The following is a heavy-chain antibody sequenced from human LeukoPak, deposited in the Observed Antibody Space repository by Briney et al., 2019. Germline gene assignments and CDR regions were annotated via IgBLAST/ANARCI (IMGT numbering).Heavy chain of an antibody. V-gene: IGHV3-21*04. CDR2: ISSSSSYI. Sequence: PGGSLRLSCAASGFTFSSYSMNWVRQAPGKGLEWVSSISSSSSYIYYADSVKGRFTISRDNAKNSLYLQMNSLRAEDTAVYYCARVRYCSGGSCYSPFVYWGQGTLVTVSS. CDR1: GFTFSSYS. D-gene: IGHD2-15*01. CDR3: ARVRYCSGGSCYSPFVY. J-gene: IGHJ4*02.